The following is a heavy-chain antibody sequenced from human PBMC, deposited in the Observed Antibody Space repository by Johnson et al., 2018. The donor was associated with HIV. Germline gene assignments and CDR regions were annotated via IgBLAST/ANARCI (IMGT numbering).Heavy chain of an antibody. CDR2: LKSRADGGTT. CDR1: GFPFSNAW. J-gene: IGHJ3*02. CDR3: TTEGDAFDI. Sequence: VQLVESGGGLVTPGGSLRLSCRASGFPFSNAWMNWVRQAPGKGLEWVGRLKSRADGGTTDYAVSVKDRFTILRDDSKNTLYLQMSSLRTEDAGVYYCTTEGDAFDIWGQGTMVTVSS. V-gene: IGHV3-15*01.